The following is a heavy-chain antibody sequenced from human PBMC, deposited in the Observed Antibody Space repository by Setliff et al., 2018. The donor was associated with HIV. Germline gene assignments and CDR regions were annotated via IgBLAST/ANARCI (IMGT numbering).Heavy chain of an antibody. CDR1: GFTFSAYA. Sequence: LRLACAASGFTFSAYAMTWVRRAPGRGLEWVSATTSNGRTTDYAESVRGRFTLSRDNSGNTLYLQMTSLRAEDTAIYYCAKAWGSGYPSFESALMFDVWGQGTLVTVSS. J-gene: IGHJ4*02. CDR3: AKAWGSGYPSFESALMFDV. V-gene: IGHV3-23*01. CDR2: TTSNGRTT. D-gene: IGHD3-3*01.